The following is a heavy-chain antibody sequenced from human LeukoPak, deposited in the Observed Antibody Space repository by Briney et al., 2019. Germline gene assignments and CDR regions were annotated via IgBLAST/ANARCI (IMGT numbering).Heavy chain of an antibody. Sequence: GGSLRLSCAASGFTFSSYEMNWVRQAPGKGLEWVSYISSSGSTIYYADSVKGRFTISRDNSKNTLYLQMNSLRAEDTAVYYCAKRFSLVGACAFDYWGQGTLVTVSS. D-gene: IGHD1-26*01. J-gene: IGHJ4*02. CDR1: GFTFSSYE. CDR3: AKRFSLVGACAFDY. CDR2: ISSSGSTI. V-gene: IGHV3-48*03.